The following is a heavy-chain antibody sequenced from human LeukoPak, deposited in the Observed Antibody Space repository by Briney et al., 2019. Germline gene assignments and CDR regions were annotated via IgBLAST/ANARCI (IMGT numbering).Heavy chain of an antibody. J-gene: IGHJ5*01. CDR2: IWYDGSNK. CDR3: ARDQGTSTTAPKRKGRFDP. D-gene: IGHD1-1*01. Sequence: GGSLTLSCAASGFTFSNHGVHWVRQAPGKGLEWVALIWYDGSNKEYAESVKGRFTISRDNSKNTLYLQMNCLRDEDTAVYYCARDQGTSTTAPKRKGRFDPWGQGTMVTVSS. CDR1: GFTFSNHG. V-gene: IGHV3-33*01.